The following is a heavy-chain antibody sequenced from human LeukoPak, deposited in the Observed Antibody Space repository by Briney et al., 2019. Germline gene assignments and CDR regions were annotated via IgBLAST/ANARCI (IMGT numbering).Heavy chain of an antibody. CDR2: INHSGST. Sequence: SETLSLTCAVYGGSFSGYYWSWIRQPPGKGLEWIGEINHSGSTNYNPSLKSLVTISVDTSKNQFSLKLSPVTAADTAVFSCGRWPAAAGTESWGQGPLVTVSA. J-gene: IGHJ5*02. D-gene: IGHD6-13*01. CDR1: GGSFSGYY. CDR3: GRWPAAAGTES. V-gene: IGHV4-34*01.